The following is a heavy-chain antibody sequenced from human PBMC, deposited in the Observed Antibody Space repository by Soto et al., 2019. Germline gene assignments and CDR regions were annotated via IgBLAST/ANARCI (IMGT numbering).Heavy chain of an antibody. CDR1: GFIFRDYE. CDR3: ARDPGTIGSTDAFDI. J-gene: IGHJ3*02. CDR2: IGRSGSPI. Sequence: GGSLRLSCSAYGFIFRDYEMNWIRQAPGKGLEWVSYIGRSGSPIYYADSVKGRFTISRDNAKNSLYLQMDSLRAEDTALYYCARDPGTIGSTDAFDIWGQGTMVTVSS. D-gene: IGHD1-1*01. V-gene: IGHV3-48*03.